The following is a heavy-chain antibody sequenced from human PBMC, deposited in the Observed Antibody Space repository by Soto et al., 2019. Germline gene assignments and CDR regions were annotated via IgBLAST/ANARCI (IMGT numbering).Heavy chain of an antibody. J-gene: IGHJ4*02. CDR1: GFTFSSYG. CDR2: ISYDGSNK. CDR3: AKDRHPYDYDSSGYYPGY. Sequence: AGSLRLSCEASGFTFSSYGMPWVRQAPGKGPEWVAVISYDGSNKYYADSVKGVFTISRDNSKNTLYLQMNSLRAEDTAVYYCAKDRHPYDYDSSGYYPGYWGQGTLVTVSS. D-gene: IGHD3-22*01. V-gene: IGHV3-30*18.